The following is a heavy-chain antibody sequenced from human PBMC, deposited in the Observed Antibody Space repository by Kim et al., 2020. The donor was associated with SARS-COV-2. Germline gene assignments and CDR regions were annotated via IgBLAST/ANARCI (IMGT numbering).Heavy chain of an antibody. CDR1: GLSFSDSY. D-gene: IGHD5-12*01. J-gene: IGHJ4*02. V-gene: IGHV3-11*01. Sequence: GGSLRLSCAASGLSFSDSYMNWVRQAPGKGLEWLSFISTRGESIFYADSVEGRFTISRDNAKNSLYLQMNYLRDEDTAVYYCSKSGHGYNAFGIWGQG. CDR3: SKSGHGYNAFGI. CDR2: ISTRGESI.